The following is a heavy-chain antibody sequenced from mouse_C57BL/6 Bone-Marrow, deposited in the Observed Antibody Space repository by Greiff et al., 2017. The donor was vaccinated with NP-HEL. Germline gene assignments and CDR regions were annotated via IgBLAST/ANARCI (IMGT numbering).Heavy chain of an antibody. V-gene: IGHV1-66*01. Sequence: VQLQQSGPELVQPGASVKISCKASGFSFTSYYIHWVKQRPGQGLEWIGWINPGSGNTKYNEKFKGKATMTADTSSSTAYMQLSSLTSEDSAVYYCARGRLRPDYWGQGTTLTVSS. CDR3: ARGRLRPDY. CDR1: GFSFTSYY. CDR2: INPGSGNT. D-gene: IGHD2-4*01. J-gene: IGHJ2*01.